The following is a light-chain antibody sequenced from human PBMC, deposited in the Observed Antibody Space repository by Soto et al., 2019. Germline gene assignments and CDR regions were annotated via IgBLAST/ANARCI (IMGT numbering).Light chain of an antibody. Sequence: IVLTQSPGAWASPPGGGGPRACRASQSVSRNYLAWYQQKPGQAPRLLIDGASTRATGIPDRFSGSGSGTGFTLTISSLEPEDFAVYYCQQYGSSVITFGQGTQLEI. CDR3: QQYGSSVIT. CDR1: QSVSRNY. V-gene: IGKV3-20*01. J-gene: IGKJ5*01. CDR2: GAS.